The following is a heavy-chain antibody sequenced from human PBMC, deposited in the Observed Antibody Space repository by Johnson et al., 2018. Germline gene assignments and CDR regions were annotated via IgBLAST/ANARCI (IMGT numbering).Heavy chain of an antibody. J-gene: IGHJ6*02. CDR2: IKQDGSEK. V-gene: IGHV3-7*01. CDR1: GFTLSTNW. CDR3: AREGETTTIRGEVRAYYFFGLDV. D-gene: IGHD3-3*01. Sequence: EVQLVESGGGLVQPGGSXRLSCVASGFTLSTNWMSWVRQTPGKGLEWVANIKQDGSEKYYLDSVKGRLTISRDHAKNLLDLQIDSLRADDTRVYFCAREGETTTIRGEVRAYYFFGLDVWGLGTTVTVS.